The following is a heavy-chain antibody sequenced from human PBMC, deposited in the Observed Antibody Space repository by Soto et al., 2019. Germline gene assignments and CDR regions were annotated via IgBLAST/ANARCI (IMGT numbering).Heavy chain of an antibody. Sequence: QVQLVESGGGVVQPGRSLRLSCAASGFTFSSYAMHWVRQAPGKGLEWVAVISYDGSNKYYADSVKGRFTISRDNSKNTLYVQMNSLRAEDTAVYYCARDVGLEWQLDHAEYFQHWGQGTLVTVSS. D-gene: IGHD3-3*01. CDR3: ARDVGLEWQLDHAEYFQH. CDR1: GFTFSSYA. CDR2: ISYDGSNK. J-gene: IGHJ1*01. V-gene: IGHV3-30-3*01.